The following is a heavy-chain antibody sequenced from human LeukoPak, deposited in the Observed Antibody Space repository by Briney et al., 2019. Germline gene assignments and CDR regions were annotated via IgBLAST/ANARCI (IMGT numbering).Heavy chain of an antibody. CDR2: FDPEDGET. J-gene: IGHJ4*02. CDR3: AVQPREVGATIDY. Sequence: EASVKVSCKVSGYTLTELSMHWVRQAPGKGLEWMGGFDPEDGETIYAQKFQGRVTMTEDTSTDTAYMELSSLRSEDTAVYYCAVQPREVGATIDYWGQGTLVTVSS. V-gene: IGHV1-24*01. D-gene: IGHD1-26*01. CDR1: GYTLTELS.